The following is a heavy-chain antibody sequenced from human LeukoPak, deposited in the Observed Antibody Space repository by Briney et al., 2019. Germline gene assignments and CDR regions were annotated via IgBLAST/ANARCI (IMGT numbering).Heavy chain of an antibody. Sequence: SVKVSCKASGGTFSSYAISWVRQAPGQGLEWMGGIIPIFGTANYAQKFQGRVTITADESTSTAYMELSSLRSEDTAVYYCARGLPAAIVWNWFDPSGQGTLVTVSS. J-gene: IGHJ5*02. D-gene: IGHD2-2*01. CDR1: GGTFSSYA. CDR2: IIPIFGTA. V-gene: IGHV1-69*01. CDR3: ARGLPAAIVWNWFDP.